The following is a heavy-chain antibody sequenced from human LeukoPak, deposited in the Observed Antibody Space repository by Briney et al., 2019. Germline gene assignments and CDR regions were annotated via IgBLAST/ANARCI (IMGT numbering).Heavy chain of an antibody. CDR2: INTSTGNP. Sequence: ASVKVSCKASGYTFTSYAMNWVRQAPGQGLEWMGWINTSTGNPTYAQGFTGRFVFSLDTSVSTAYLQISSLKAEDTAVYYCARQGPGDCSSTRCYGVDSWGQGTLVTVSS. CDR3: ARQGPGDCSSTRCYGVDS. D-gene: IGHD2-2*01. CDR1: GYTFTSYA. J-gene: IGHJ4*02. V-gene: IGHV7-4-1*02.